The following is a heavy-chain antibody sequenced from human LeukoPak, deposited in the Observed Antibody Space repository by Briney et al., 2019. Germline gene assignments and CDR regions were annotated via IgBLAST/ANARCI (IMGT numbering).Heavy chain of an antibody. CDR2: IYYTGNT. CDR1: GGSISSGGYY. Sequence: PSQTLSLTCTVSGGSISSGGYYWSWIRQHPGKGLEWIGYIYYTGNTYYNPSLKSRVTISVDTSKSQFSLELSSVTAADTAVYFCAGGGWYSDYGGKTWFDPWGQGTLVTVSS. J-gene: IGHJ5*02. V-gene: IGHV4-31*03. CDR3: AGGGWYSDYGGKTWFDP. D-gene: IGHD6-19*01.